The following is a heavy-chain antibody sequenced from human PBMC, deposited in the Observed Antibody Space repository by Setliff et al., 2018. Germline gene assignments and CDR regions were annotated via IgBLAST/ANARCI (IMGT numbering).Heavy chain of an antibody. D-gene: IGHD3-22*01. CDR2: IYYSGST. V-gene: IGHV4-39*01. J-gene: IGHJ4*02. CDR1: GASISSSRDY. Sequence: SETLSLTCTVSGASISSSRDYWGWIRQPPGKGLEWIGSIYYSGSTYYNPSLKSRVTISVDTSKNQFSLKLSSVTAADTAVFYCARLSGYYFDYWGQGTLVTVSS. CDR3: ARLSGYYFDY.